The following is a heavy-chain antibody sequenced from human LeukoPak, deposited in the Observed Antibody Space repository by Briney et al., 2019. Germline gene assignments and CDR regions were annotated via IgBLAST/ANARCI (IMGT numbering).Heavy chain of an antibody. CDR1: GYTFTSCG. V-gene: IGHV1-18*01. CDR3: AKDPPAWLPKYYFDY. Sequence: GASGKVSCKASGYTFTSCGISWVRQAPGQGLEWMGWISAYNGNTNYAQKLQGRVTMTTDTSTSTAYMDLRTLRSDDTAVYYCAKDPPAWLPKYYFDYWGQGTLVTVSS. J-gene: IGHJ4*02. CDR2: ISAYNGNT. D-gene: IGHD3-22*01.